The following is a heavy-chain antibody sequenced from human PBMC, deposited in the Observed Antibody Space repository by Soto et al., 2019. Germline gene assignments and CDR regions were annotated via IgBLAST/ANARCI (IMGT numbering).Heavy chain of an antibody. CDR3: SVRRYGSYFDC. D-gene: IGHD5-18*01. CDR1: GFTFSTYA. CDR2: ISGSGDNT. Sequence: EVQMLESGGGLVQPGGSLRLSCAASGFTFSTYAMSWVRQAPGKGLEWVSRISGSGDNTNYADSVKGRFTISRDNPKNALYLQMNRLRVEDTAVYYFSVRRYGSYFDCWGQGTLVTVSS. J-gene: IGHJ4*02. V-gene: IGHV3-23*01.